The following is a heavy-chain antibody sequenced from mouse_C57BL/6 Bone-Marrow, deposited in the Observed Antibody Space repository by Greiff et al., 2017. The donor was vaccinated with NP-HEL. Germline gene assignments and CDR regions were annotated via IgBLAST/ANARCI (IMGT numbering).Heavy chain of an antibody. D-gene: IGHD1-1*01. Sequence: EVQLVESEGGLVQPGSSMKLSCTASGFTFSDYYMAWVRQVPEKGLEWVANINYDGSSTYYLDSLKSRFIISRDNAKNILYLQMSSLKSEDTATYYCARGALTTVVANYFDYWGQGTTLTVSS. CDR2: INYDGSST. J-gene: IGHJ2*01. CDR1: GFTFSDYY. CDR3: ARGALTTVVANYFDY. V-gene: IGHV5-16*01.